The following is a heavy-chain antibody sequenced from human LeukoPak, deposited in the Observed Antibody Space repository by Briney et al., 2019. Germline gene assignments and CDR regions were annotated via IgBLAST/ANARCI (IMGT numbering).Heavy chain of an antibody. J-gene: IGHJ4*02. CDR1: GYSFTRYW. CDR2: IYPGDSDT. D-gene: IGHD6-19*01. CDR3: ARHVYSSGWYYFDY. Sequence: GESLKISCQGSGYSFTRYWIGWVRQMPGKGLEWMGIIYPGDSDTKYSPSFQGQVTISADKSITTAYLQWSSLKASDTAMYYCARHVYSSGWYYFDYWGQGTLVTVSS. V-gene: IGHV5-51*01.